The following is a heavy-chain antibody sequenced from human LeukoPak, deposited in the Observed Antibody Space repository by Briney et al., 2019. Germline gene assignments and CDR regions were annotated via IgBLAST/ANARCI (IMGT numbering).Heavy chain of an antibody. D-gene: IGHD1-14*01. CDR2: INHSGST. J-gene: IGHJ4*02. CDR1: GGSFSGYY. Sequence: SETLSLTCAVYGGSFSGYYWSWIRQPPGKGLEWVGEINHSGSTNYNPSLKSRVTISVDTSKNQFSLKLSSVTAADTAVYYCARGRYPDYWGQGTLVTVSS. V-gene: IGHV4-34*01. CDR3: ARGRYPDY.